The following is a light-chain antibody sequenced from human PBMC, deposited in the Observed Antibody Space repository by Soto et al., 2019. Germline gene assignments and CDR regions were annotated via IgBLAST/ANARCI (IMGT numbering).Light chain of an antibody. CDR2: EVV. CDR1: KSDIGVYDF. J-gene: IGLJ2*01. Sequence: QSVLTQPPSASGSPGQSVTISCTGTKSDIGVYDFVSWYQHHPGKAPRLIIYEVVQRPSGVPDRFSGSKSGNTASLTVSGLQAEDEADYYCSSYAGSNNLHVLFGGGTKVTVL. CDR3: SSYAGSNNLHVL. V-gene: IGLV2-8*01.